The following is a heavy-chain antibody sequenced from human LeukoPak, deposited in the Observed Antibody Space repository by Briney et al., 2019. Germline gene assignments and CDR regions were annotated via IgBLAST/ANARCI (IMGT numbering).Heavy chain of an antibody. CDR3: ARSRSIRRVGITIFGVVIDAFDI. Sequence: SVKVSCKXSGGTFSSYAISWVRQAPGQGLEWMGGIIPIFGTANYAQKFQGRVTITADESTSTAYMELSSLRSEDTAVYYCARSRSIRRVGITIFGVVIDAFDIWGQGTMVTVSS. D-gene: IGHD3-3*01. V-gene: IGHV1-69*13. J-gene: IGHJ3*02. CDR2: IIPIFGTA. CDR1: GGTFSSYA.